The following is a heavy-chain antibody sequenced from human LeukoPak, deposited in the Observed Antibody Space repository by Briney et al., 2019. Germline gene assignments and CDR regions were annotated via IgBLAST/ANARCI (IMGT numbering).Heavy chain of an antibody. D-gene: IGHD3-22*01. CDR1: RGSLSSHH. V-gene: IGHV4-59*11. CDR3: ARGSFDTSDYNYIGFDY. J-gene: IGHJ4*02. Sequence: PSETLSLTCTVSRGSLSSHHWSWLRQPPGKGLEWIGYIYNSGRTNYNPSLKSRLTISIDTSKNQVSLKLTSVTAADTAVYYCARGSFDTSDYNYIGFDYWGQGTLVTVSS. CDR2: IYNSGRT.